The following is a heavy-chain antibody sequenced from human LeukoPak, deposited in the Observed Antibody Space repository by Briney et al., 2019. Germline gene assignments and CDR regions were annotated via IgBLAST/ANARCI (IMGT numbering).Heavy chain of an antibody. Sequence: GGSLRLSCAASGFTFSNAWMSWVRQAPGKGLEWVGRIKSKTDGGTTDYAAPVKGRFTISRDDSKNTLYLQMNSLKTEDTAVYYCAKSPRASSSSPGDYWGQGTLVTVSS. J-gene: IGHJ4*02. V-gene: IGHV3-15*01. D-gene: IGHD6-6*01. CDR2: IKSKTDGGTT. CDR1: GFTFSNAW. CDR3: AKSPRASSSSPGDY.